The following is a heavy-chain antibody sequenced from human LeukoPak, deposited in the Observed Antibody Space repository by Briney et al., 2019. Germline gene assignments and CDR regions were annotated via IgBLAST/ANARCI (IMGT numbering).Heavy chain of an antibody. J-gene: IGHJ4*02. CDR1: GGSISNYY. D-gene: IGHD1-26*01. Sequence: SETLSLTCTVSGGSISNYYWSWIRQAPGKGLELIGFIYYNGYTNYNPSLKSRVIISVDTSKNQFSLTVSSVTAADTAVYHCARRSWSQWVFDYWGQGYQVTVSS. CDR3: ARRSWSQWVFDY. V-gene: IGHV4-59*08. CDR2: IYYNGYT.